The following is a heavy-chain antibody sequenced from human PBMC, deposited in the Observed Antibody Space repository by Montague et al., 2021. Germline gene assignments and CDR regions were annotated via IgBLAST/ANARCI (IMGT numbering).Heavy chain of an antibody. CDR2: IFHDGSDR. D-gene: IGHD2-8*01. V-gene: IGHV3-7*01. CDR1: GFRFSGYW. J-gene: IGHJ4*02. Sequence: SLSLSLSASGFRFSGYWMSWVRQAPGKGLEWVANIFHDGSDRNYVDSVRGRFTISRDNAKNSLYLQMSSLGAEDTAVYYCAREKWQLDFWGQGTLVTVSS. CDR3: AREKWQLDF.